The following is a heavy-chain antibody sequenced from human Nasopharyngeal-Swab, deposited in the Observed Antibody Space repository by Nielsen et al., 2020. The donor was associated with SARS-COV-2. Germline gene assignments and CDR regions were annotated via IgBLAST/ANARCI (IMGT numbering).Heavy chain of an antibody. Sequence: WIRQPLGKGLEWVSVMYHDGRTYYTDSVKGRFTISRDNSKNTVYLQMNSLRAEDTAVYYCAREFYYRFDYWGQGTLVTVSS. V-gene: IGHV3-66*01. CDR2: MYHDGRT. D-gene: IGHD3-10*01. J-gene: IGHJ4*02. CDR3: AREFYYRFDY.